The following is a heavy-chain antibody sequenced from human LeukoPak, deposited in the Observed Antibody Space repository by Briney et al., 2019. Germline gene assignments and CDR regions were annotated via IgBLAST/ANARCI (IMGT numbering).Heavy chain of an antibody. V-gene: IGHV1-69*05. D-gene: IGHD2-15*01. J-gene: IGHJ3*02. Sequence: VASVKVSCKASGGTFSSYAISWVRQAPGQGVEWMGGIIPIFGTANYAQKFQGRVTITTDESTSTAYMELSSLRSEDTAVYYCARDATLYCSGGSCGIIPTNAFDIWGQGTMVTVSS. CDR2: IIPIFGTA. CDR1: GGTFSSYA. CDR3: ARDATLYCSGGSCGIIPTNAFDI.